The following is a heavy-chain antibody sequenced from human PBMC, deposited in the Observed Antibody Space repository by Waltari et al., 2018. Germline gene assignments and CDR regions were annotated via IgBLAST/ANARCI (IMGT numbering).Heavy chain of an antibody. V-gene: IGHV1-2*02. CDR3: ARDPGPIVGAPDY. CDR2: INPKNGDT. D-gene: IGHD1-26*01. CDR1: GYSFTDYH. J-gene: IGHJ4*02. Sequence: QVQLVQSGTEVKKPGASVKVSCQASGYSFTDYHLHCVRQTPGQGLEWRGSINPKNGDTGYVKILLGRVTMTGDTSINTVYMDLSGLRSDDTAVFYCARDPGPIVGAPDYWGQGTLVTVSS.